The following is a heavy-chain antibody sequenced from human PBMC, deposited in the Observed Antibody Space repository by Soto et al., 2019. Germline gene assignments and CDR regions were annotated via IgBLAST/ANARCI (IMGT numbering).Heavy chain of an antibody. CDR3: ARAVTGIVVVPAAFNWFDP. D-gene: IGHD2-2*01. J-gene: IGHJ5*02. CDR2: IIPIFGTA. V-gene: IGHV1-69*06. Sequence: SVKVSCKASGCTFSSYAISCVRQAPGQVLEWMGGIIPIFGTANYAQKFQGRVTITADKSTSTAYMELSSLRSEDTAVYYCARAVTGIVVVPAAFNWFDPWGQGTLVTVSS. CDR1: GCTFSSYA.